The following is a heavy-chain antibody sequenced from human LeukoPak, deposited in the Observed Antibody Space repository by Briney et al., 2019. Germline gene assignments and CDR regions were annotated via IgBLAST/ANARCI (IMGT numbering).Heavy chain of an antibody. D-gene: IGHD6-13*01. J-gene: IGHJ6*02. Sequence: SETLSLTCTVSGGSISSGRYYWGWIRQSAERGLEWIGSVYYSGSTYYSPSLKSRITVSVDTSKNQFSLKLSSVSAADTARYYCARQFSSRDSFDYYYYVMDVWGQGTTVIVSS. CDR1: GGSISSGRYY. CDR2: VYYSGST. V-gene: IGHV4-39*01. CDR3: ARQFSSRDSFDYYYYVMDV.